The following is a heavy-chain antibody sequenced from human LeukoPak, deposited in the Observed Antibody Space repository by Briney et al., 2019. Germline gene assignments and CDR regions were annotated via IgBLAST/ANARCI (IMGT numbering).Heavy chain of an antibody. CDR1: GFTFDDYA. Sequence: GRSLRLSCAASGFTFDDYAMHWVRQAPGKGLEWVSGISWNSGSIGYADSVKGRFTISRDNAKNSLYLQMNSLRAEDTALYYCAKSGSGLGSSGYYHYWGQGTLVTVSS. CDR2: ISWNSGSI. CDR3: AKSGSGLGSSGYYHY. V-gene: IGHV3-9*01. J-gene: IGHJ4*02. D-gene: IGHD3-22*01.